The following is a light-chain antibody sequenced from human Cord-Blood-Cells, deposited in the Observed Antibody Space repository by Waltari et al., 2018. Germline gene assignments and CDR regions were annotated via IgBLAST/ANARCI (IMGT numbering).Light chain of an antibody. CDR1: QDISNY. CDR3: QQYDNLGLT. CDR2: DAS. Sequence: DMQMTQSPFSLSASVGDRVTITCQASQDISNYLNWYQQKPGKAPKLLIYDASNLETGVPSRFSGSGSGTDFTFTISSLQPEDIATYYCQQYDNLGLTFGRGTKVEIK. J-gene: IGKJ4*01. V-gene: IGKV1-33*01.